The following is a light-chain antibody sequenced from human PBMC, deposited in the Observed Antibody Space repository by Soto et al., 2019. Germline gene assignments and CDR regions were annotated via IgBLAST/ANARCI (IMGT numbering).Light chain of an antibody. CDR2: GAS. CDR1: QSVSSNY. V-gene: IGKV3-20*01. J-gene: IGKJ1*01. CDR3: HQYGSLPWA. Sequence: PGERATLSCWASQSVSSNYLAWYQQKPGQTPRLLIYGASNRATGIPDRFSGSGSGTDFTLTISRLEPEDSAVYYCHQYGSLPWAFGQGTKVEIK.